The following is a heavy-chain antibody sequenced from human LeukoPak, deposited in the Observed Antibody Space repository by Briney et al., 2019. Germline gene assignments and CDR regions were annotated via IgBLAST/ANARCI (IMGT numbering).Heavy chain of an antibody. Sequence: ASVKVSCKASGYTFTGYYMHWVRQAPGQGLEWMGWINPNSGGTNYAQKFQGRVTMTRDTSISTAYMELSRLRSDDTAVYYCARADYYDSSGYYYFDYWGQGTLVTVSS. CDR1: GYTFTGYY. D-gene: IGHD3-22*01. CDR3: ARADYYDSSGYYYFDY. J-gene: IGHJ4*02. V-gene: IGHV1-2*02. CDR2: INPNSGGT.